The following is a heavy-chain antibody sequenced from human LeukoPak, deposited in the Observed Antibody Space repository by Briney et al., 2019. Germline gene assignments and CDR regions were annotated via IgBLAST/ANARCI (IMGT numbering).Heavy chain of an antibody. CDR2: INHSGST. D-gene: IGHD3-16*01. J-gene: IGHJ4*02. V-gene: IGHV4-34*01. Sequence: SETLSLTCAVYGGSFSGYYWSWIRQPPGKGLEWIGEINHSGSTNYNPSLKSRVTISVDTSKNQFSLKLSSVTAADTAAYYCARVGSYAFDYWGQGTLVTVSS. CDR1: GGSFSGYY. CDR3: ARVGSYAFDY.